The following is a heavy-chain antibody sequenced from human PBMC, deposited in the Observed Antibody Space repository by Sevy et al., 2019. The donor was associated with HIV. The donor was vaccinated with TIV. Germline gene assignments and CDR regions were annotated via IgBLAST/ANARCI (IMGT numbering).Heavy chain of an antibody. CDR3: TSGNNFDY. D-gene: IGHD2-15*01. J-gene: IGHJ4*02. Sequence: GESLKISCAASGFTFSSYWMSWVRQAPGKGLEWVANIKQDGSEKNYVDSMKGRFTISRDNAKNTLSLEMNSLRAEDTAVYYCTSGNNFDYWGQGTLVTVSS. CDR2: IKQDGSEK. CDR1: GFTFSSYW. V-gene: IGHV3-7*01.